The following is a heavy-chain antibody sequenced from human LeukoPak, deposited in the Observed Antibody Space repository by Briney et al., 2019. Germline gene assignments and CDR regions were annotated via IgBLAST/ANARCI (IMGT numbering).Heavy chain of an antibody. V-gene: IGHV3-23*01. CDR1: GFTFSSYA. D-gene: IGHD7-27*01. CDR3: ARPDWGSGGLPFDF. J-gene: IGHJ4*02. CDR2: ISGSGGST. Sequence: PGGSLRLSCAASGFTFSSYAMTWVRQAPGKGLEWFSAISGSGGSTYYADSVKGRFTISRDNSKNTLSLQMNSLRAEDTAVYYCARPDWGSGGLPFDFWGQGTVVTVSS.